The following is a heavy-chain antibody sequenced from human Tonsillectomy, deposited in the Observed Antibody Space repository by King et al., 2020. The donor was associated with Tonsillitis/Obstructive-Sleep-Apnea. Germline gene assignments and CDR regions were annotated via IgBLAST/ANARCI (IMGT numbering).Heavy chain of an antibody. J-gene: IGHJ5*02. Sequence: VQLVESGGGVVQPGRSLRLSCAASGFTFSSYGMHWVRQAPGKGLEWVAVIWYDGSNKYYADSVKGRFTISRDNSKNTLYLQMNSLRAEGTAVYYCAGGSLGGTIFGGFDPWGQGTLVTVSS. CDR2: IWYDGSNK. CDR3: AGGSLGGTIFGGFDP. D-gene: IGHD3-3*01. CDR1: GFTFSSYG. V-gene: IGHV3-33*01.